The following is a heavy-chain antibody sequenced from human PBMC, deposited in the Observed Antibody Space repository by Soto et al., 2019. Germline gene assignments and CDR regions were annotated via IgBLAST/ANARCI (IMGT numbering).Heavy chain of an antibody. J-gene: IGHJ4*02. D-gene: IGHD3-3*01. CDR1: GFTFSSYA. V-gene: IGHV3-23*01. Sequence: GGFLRLSCAASGFTFSSYAMSWVRQAPGKGLEWVSAISGSGGSTYYADSVKGRFTISRDNSKNTLYLQMNSLRAEDTAVYYCAKAPEYYDFWSGYYTASYYFDYWGQGTLVTVSS. CDR2: ISGSGGST. CDR3: AKAPEYYDFWSGYYTASYYFDY.